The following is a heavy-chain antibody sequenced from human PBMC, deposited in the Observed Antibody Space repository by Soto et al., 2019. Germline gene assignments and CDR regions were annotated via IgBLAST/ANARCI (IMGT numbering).Heavy chain of an antibody. V-gene: IGHV3-13*04. CDR3: AREFTDSSGYYPTGYGMDV. D-gene: IGHD3-22*01. J-gene: IGHJ6*02. CDR1: GFTFSSYD. CDR2: IGTAGDT. Sequence: PGGSLRLSCAASGFTFSSYDMHWVRQATGKGLEWVSAIGTAGDTYYPGSVKGRFTISRENAKNSLYLQMNSLRAGDTAVYFCAREFTDSSGYYPTGYGMDVWGQGTTVTVPS.